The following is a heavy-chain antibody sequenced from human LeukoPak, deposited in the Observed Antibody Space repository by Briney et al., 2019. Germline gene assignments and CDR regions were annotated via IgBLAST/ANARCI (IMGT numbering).Heavy chain of an antibody. CDR1: GFTFGSYA. CDR2: VSGSGGST. J-gene: IGHJ4*02. V-gene: IGHV3-23*01. D-gene: IGHD3-22*01. Sequence: GGSLRLSCAASGFTFGSYAMSWVRQAPGKGLEWVSAVSGSGGSTYYTDSVKGRFTISRDNSKNTLYLQMNSLRAEDTAVYYCARPSYYDSSGLFHYWDQGTLVTVSS. CDR3: ARPSYYDSSGLFHY.